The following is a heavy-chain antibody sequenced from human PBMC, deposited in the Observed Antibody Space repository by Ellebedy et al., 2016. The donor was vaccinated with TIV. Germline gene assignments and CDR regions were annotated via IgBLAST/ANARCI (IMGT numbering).Heavy chain of an antibody. V-gene: IGHV3-33*01. D-gene: IGHD2-15*01. CDR3: ARDSASGGECSDGSCQPFSHYSYMDV. CDR1: GFTFSSYG. J-gene: IGHJ6*03. Sequence: GGSLRLXXAASGFTFSSYGMHWVRQAPGKGLEWVTFIWYDGTNKYCADSVKGRFTISRDNSESTLYLQMNSLRAEDTAVYYCARDSASGGECSDGSCQPFSHYSYMDVWGKGTPVTVSS. CDR2: IWYDGTNK.